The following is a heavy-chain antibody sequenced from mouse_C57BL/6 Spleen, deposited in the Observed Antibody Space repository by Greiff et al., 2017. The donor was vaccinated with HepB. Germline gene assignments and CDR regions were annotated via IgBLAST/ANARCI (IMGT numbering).Heavy chain of an antibody. CDR2: IYPGSGNT. D-gene: IGHD2-3*01. J-gene: IGHJ4*01. Sequence: QVHVKQSGAELVRPGASVKLSCKASGYTFTDYYINWVKQRPGQGLEWIARIYPGSGNTYYNEKFKGKATLTAEKSSSTAYMQLSSLTSEDSAVYFCARERHGYYDYAMDYWGQGTSVTVSS. CDR1: GYTFTDYY. CDR3: ARERHGYYDYAMDY. V-gene: IGHV1-76*01.